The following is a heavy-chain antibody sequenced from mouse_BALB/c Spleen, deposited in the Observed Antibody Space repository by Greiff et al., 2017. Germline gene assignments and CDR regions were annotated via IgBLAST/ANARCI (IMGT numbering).Heavy chain of an antibody. D-gene: IGHD1-1*01. CDR3: ARDPNYYGSSYFDY. J-gene: IGHJ2*01. Sequence: EVKVEESGGGLVQPGGSLRLSCATSGFTFTDYYMSWVRQPPGKALEWLGFIRNKANGYTTEYSASVKGRFTISRDNSQSILYLQMNTLRAEDSATYYCARDPNYYGSSYFDYWGQGTTLTVSS. CDR1: GFTFTDYY. CDR2: IRNKANGYTT. V-gene: IGHV7-3*02.